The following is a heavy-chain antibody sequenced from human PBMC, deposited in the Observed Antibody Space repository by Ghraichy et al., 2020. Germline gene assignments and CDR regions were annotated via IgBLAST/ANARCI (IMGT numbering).Heavy chain of an antibody. CDR1: GGSIRGHY. Sequence: SETLSLTCTVSGGSIRGHYWSWIRQPSGKGLEWIGYIHYSGNTDYNPSLKSLTTISLDTPKNQFSLSLTSVTAADTAVYYCARRGRGYSLYYYVLDVWGQGTTVTVSS. D-gene: IGHD5-18*01. V-gene: IGHV4-59*08. CDR3: ARRGRGYSLYYYVLDV. J-gene: IGHJ6*02. CDR2: IHYSGNT.